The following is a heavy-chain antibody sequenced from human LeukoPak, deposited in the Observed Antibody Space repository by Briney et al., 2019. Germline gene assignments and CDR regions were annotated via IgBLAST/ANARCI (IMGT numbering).Heavy chain of an antibody. D-gene: IGHD2-2*01. CDR1: SGSIKIRNYY. Sequence: KPSETLSLTCSVSSGSIKIRNYYWGWIRQPPGKGLEWIGSIYYSGNIYYNPSLESRVTISVDTSKNQFSLKLNSVTAADTAVYYCARHRRDCSSTSCYDWFDPWGQGTLVTVSS. CDR2: IYYSGNI. V-gene: IGHV4-39*01. J-gene: IGHJ5*02. CDR3: ARHRRDCSSTSCYDWFDP.